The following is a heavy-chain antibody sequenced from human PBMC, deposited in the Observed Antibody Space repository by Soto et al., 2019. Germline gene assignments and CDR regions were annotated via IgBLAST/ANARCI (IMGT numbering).Heavy chain of an antibody. Sequence: GGSLRLSCAASGFTFSSYGMHWVRQAPGKGLEWVAVISYDGSNKYYADSVKGRFTISRDNSKNTLYLQMNSLRAEDTAVYYCAKEGLGRIAVAGIGNNWFDPWGQGTRVNGSS. J-gene: IGHJ5*02. CDR1: GFTFSSYG. CDR2: ISYDGSNK. D-gene: IGHD6-19*01. CDR3: AKEGLGRIAVAGIGNNWFDP. V-gene: IGHV3-30*18.